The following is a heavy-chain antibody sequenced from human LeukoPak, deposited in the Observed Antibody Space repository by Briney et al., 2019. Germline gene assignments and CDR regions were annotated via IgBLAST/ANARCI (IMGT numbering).Heavy chain of an antibody. Sequence: ASVKVSCKASGYTFTSYDINWVRQATGQGLEWMGWMNPNSGNTGYAQKFQGRVTIIADKSTGTAYMELSRLKSEDTAVYYCARDDFDGAINYWGQGTLVTVSS. CDR1: GYTFTSYD. D-gene: IGHD4-17*01. CDR3: ARDDFDGAINY. V-gene: IGHV1-8*01. CDR2: MNPNSGNT. J-gene: IGHJ4*02.